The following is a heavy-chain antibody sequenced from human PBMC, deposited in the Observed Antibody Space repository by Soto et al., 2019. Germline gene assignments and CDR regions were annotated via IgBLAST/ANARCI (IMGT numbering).Heavy chain of an antibody. CDR3: ARGRDSRSIFDY. CDR1: GFTVSSNY. CDR2: IDSGSST. Sequence: PGGSLRLSCGASGFTVSSNYMSWVRQAPGKGLEWVSVIDSGSSTYYADSVKGRFTISRDDSRNTLNLQMDSLRVEDTAVYYCARGRDSRSIFDYWGQGTLVTVSS. D-gene: IGHD3-22*01. J-gene: IGHJ4*02. V-gene: IGHV3-53*01.